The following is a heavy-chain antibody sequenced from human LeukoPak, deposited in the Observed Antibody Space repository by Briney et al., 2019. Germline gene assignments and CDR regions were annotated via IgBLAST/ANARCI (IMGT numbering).Heavy chain of an antibody. D-gene: IGHD5-18*01. Sequence: GGSLRLSCAASGFTFNNYAMTWVRQAPGKGLEWVSTISDSISGGSTYYADSVKGRFTISRDNSKNTLYLQMNILRAEDTAVYYCAKDRTGYSYGYFLSPWGQGTLVTVSS. CDR1: GFTFNNYA. CDR3: AKDRTGYSYGYFLSP. V-gene: IGHV3-23*01. CDR2: ISDSISGGST. J-gene: IGHJ5*02.